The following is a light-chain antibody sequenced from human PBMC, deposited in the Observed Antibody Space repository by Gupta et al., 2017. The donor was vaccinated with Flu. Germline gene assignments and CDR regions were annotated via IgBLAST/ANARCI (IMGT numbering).Light chain of an antibody. V-gene: IGLV2-14*03. CDR1: SSDIGSYNN. J-gene: IGLJ1*01. CDR3: SSDSSDNTRYV. Sequence: ITISCTGSSSDIGSYNNVSWYKKHPSKAPKLISYDVSNRPSGVSNRFSGSKSGNTASLSISGLQAEDEADYYCSSDSSDNTRYVFGTGTTVTVL. CDR2: DVS.